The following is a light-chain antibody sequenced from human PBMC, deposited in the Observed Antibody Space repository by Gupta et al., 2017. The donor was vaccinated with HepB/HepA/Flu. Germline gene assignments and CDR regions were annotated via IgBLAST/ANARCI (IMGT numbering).Light chain of an antibody. V-gene: IGKV1-5*03. Sequence: RVIQSPSTLSTSVGERVTITCRASEDIETFLAWYQQQPGKAPKLLVYQTSSLQSGVPSRFRGSGYGTEFNLTISSRQPDDSAPYYCRQYDKYSLHTFGGGTKVEI. CDR2: QTS. CDR3: RQYDKYSLHT. J-gene: IGKJ4*01. CDR1: EDIETF.